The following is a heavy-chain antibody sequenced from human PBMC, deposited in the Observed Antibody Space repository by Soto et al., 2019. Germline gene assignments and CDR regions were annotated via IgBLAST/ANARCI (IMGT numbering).Heavy chain of an antibody. V-gene: IGHV3-7*01. CDR1: GFTFSNYW. CDR2: IKEDGSEK. J-gene: IGHJ4*02. D-gene: IGHD2-15*01. CDR3: SRDVVVGAKALNY. Sequence: GGSLRLSCAASGFTFSNYWMTWVRQAPGKGLEWVANIKEDGSEKHYVDSVKGRFTISRDSAKNSLYLQMNSLRVEDTAVYFCSRDVVVGAKALNYWGQGALATVSS.